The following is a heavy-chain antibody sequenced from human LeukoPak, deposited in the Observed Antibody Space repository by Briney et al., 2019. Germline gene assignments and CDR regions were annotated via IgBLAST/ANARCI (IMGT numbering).Heavy chain of an antibody. CDR2: IYYSGST. Sequence: SETLSLTCTVSGGSISSSSYYWSWIRQPPGKGLEWIGYIYYSGSTNYNPSLKSRVTISVDTSKNQFSLKLSSVTAADTAVYYCARGRSSMVRGYYYYYMDVWGKGTTVTISS. CDR3: ARGRSSMVRGYYYYYMDV. D-gene: IGHD3-10*01. V-gene: IGHV4-61*01. J-gene: IGHJ6*03. CDR1: GGSISSSSYY.